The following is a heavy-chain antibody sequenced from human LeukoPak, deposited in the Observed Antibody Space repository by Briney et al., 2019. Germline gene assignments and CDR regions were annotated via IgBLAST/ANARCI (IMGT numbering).Heavy chain of an antibody. CDR3: ARGSSGWYGNY. D-gene: IGHD6-19*01. V-gene: IGHV1-24*01. CDR1: GYTLTELS. Sequence: EASVKVSCKVSGYTLTELSMHWVRQAPGKGLEWMGGFDPEDGETIYAQKFQGRVTMTRDTSTSTVYMELSSLRSEDTAVYYCARGSSGWYGNYWGQGTLVTVSS. J-gene: IGHJ4*02. CDR2: FDPEDGET.